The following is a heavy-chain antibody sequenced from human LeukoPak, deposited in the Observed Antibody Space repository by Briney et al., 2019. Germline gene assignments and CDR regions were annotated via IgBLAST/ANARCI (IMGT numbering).Heavy chain of an antibody. J-gene: IGHJ4*02. D-gene: IGHD3-9*01. CDR3: ARGVVLTGYPLDF. CDR1: GGSFSNYY. Sequence: SETLSLTCSVSGGSFSNYYWSWLRQPPGKGLEWVGFIYYSGTTDYNPSLKSRVSISVDTSKKKFSLKLSSVTAADTAVYYCARGVVLTGYPLDFWGRGTLVTVSS. CDR2: IYYSGTT. V-gene: IGHV4-59*01.